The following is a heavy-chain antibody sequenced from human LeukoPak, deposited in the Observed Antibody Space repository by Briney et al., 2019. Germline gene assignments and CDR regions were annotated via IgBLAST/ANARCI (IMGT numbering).Heavy chain of an antibody. Sequence: GESLKISCKGSGYSFTTHWIGWVRQLPGKSLEWMGLIFPSDSETIYSPSLQGQVTISADKSINTAYLRWSSLKASDTAMYYCATSESQTRFDYWGQGTLVTVSS. CDR3: ATSESQTRFDY. CDR1: GYSFTTHW. J-gene: IGHJ4*02. CDR2: IFPSDSET. D-gene: IGHD1/OR15-1a*01. V-gene: IGHV5-51*01.